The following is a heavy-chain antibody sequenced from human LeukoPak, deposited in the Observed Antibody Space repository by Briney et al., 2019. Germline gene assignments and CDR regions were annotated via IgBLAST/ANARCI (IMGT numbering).Heavy chain of an antibody. D-gene: IGHD3-3*01. V-gene: IGHV1-18*01. Sequence: ASVKVSCKASGYTFTSYGISWVRQAPGQGLEWMGWISAYNGNTNYAQKLQGRVTMTTDTSTSTAYMELRSLRSDDTAVYYCARDPSKNDFWSGYSKYYYCGMDVWGQGTTVTVSS. J-gene: IGHJ6*02. CDR2: ISAYNGNT. CDR3: ARDPSKNDFWSGYSKYYYCGMDV. CDR1: GYTFTSYG.